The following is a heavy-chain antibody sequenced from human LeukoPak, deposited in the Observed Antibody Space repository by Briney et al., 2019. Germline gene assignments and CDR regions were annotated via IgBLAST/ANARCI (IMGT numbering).Heavy chain of an antibody. CDR3: ARDYGVVLRYFDWLFGAFDI. J-gene: IGHJ3*02. D-gene: IGHD3-9*01. CDR1: GFTFSSYW. Sequence: GGSLRLSCAASGFTFSSYWMNWVRQAPGKGLEWVANINQDGSEKSYVDSVKGRFTISRDNAKNSLYLQMNSLRAEDTAVYYCARDYGVVLRYFDWLFGAFDIWGQGTMVTVSS. CDR2: INQDGSEK. V-gene: IGHV3-7*01.